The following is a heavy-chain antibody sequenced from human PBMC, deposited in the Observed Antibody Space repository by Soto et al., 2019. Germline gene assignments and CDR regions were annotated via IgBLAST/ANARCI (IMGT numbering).Heavy chain of an antibody. CDR1: GFTFSSYA. J-gene: IGHJ4*02. CDR3: VKDRGFTMTVTTYFDY. V-gene: IGHV3-23*01. D-gene: IGHD3-22*01. Sequence: GGSLRLSCAASGFTFSSYAMSWVRQAPGKGLEWVSAISGSGGSTYYADSVKGRFTISRDNSKNTLYLQMSSLRAEDTAVYYCVKDRGFTMTVTTYFDYWGQGTLVTVSS. CDR2: ISGSGGST.